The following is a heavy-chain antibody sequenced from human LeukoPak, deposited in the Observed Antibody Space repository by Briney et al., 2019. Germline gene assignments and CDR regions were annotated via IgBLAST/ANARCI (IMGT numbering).Heavy chain of an antibody. D-gene: IGHD3-3*01. CDR3: AKLESPYNYYGMDV. J-gene: IGHJ6*02. V-gene: IGHV3-23*01. CDR2: ISGSGGST. CDR1: GFTFSSNA. Sequence: GLSLRLSCAAAGFTFSSNAMSWVRQPPGKGLEWVSGISGSGGSTYYADSVKGRFTISRDKSKNTLYLQMNSLRVEDTAVYYCAKLESPYNYYGMDVWGQGTTVTVS.